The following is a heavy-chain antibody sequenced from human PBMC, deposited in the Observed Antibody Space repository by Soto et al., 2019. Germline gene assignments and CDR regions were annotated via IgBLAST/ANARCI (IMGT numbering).Heavy chain of an antibody. D-gene: IGHD2-15*01. V-gene: IGHV1-18*04. CDR3: ARDFGYCSGGSCFGDAFDI. Sequence: ASVKVSCKASGYTFTSYGISWVRQAPGQGLEWMGWISAYNGNTNYAQKLQGRVTMTTDTSTSTAYTELRSLRSDDTAVYYCARDFGYCSGGSCFGDAFDIWGQGTMVTVSS. CDR2: ISAYNGNT. J-gene: IGHJ3*02. CDR1: GYTFTSYG.